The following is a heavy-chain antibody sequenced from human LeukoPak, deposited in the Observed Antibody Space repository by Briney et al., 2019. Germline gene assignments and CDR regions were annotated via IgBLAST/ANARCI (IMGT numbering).Heavy chain of an antibody. CDR2: INVDGSAE. V-gene: IGHV3-7*01. CDR3: ARDKGWLHLGD. D-gene: IGHD5-24*01. CDR1: GFTFTSHW. Sequence: GGSLRLSCAASGFTFTSHWMTWVRQAPRKGLEWVANINVDGSAEQYVESVKGRFTISRDNAKNALYLQMNSLRAEDAAVYYCARDKGWLHLGDWGQGTLVTVSS. J-gene: IGHJ4*02.